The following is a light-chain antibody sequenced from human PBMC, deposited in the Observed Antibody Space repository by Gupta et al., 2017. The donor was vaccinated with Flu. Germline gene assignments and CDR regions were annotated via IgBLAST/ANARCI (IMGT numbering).Light chain of an antibody. CDR3: CADAGTSVV. J-gene: IGLJ2*01. Sequence: TISCTGTGSDLGGYNYVSWNQQHPGKAPNFLLYDVRRRPSGAPDRFSASKSGNTASLTISGLQAEDEALYYCCADAGTSVVFGGGTKLTVL. CDR1: GSDLGGYNY. CDR2: DVR. V-gene: IGLV2-11*03.